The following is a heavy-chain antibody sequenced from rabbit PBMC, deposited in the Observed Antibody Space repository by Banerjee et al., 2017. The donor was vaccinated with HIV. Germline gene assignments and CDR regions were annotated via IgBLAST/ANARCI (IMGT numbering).Heavy chain of an antibody. J-gene: IGHJ3*01. CDR2: INTITGKT. CDR1: GFSFTNKDV. V-gene: IGHV1S45*01. Sequence: EQLEESGGGLVKPEGSLTLTCTASGFSFTNKDVKCWVRQAPGKGLEWIGCINTITGKTVYATWAKGRFTISRVSSTTVFLQMTSLTAAVTATYFCARDLPDIIGWNFGFWGQGTLVTVS. D-gene: IGHD1-1*01. CDR3: ARDLPDIIGWNFGF.